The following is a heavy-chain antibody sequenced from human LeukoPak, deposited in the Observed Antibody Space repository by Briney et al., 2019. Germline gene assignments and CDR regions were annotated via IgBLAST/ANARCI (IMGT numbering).Heavy chain of an antibody. CDR3: ARYSLSREDFQD. J-gene: IGHJ1*01. CDR1: GGSVNGGGYS. Sequence: PSETLSLTCVVSGGSVNGGGYSWSWVRLPPGVGLGWIGYIYDTGGPLSNPSLESGLTISIDTSKNQFSLRLSSVTAADTAVYFCARYSLSREDFQDWGQGTLVTVSS. CDR2: IYDTGGP. D-gene: IGHD6-13*01. V-gene: IGHV4-30-4*07.